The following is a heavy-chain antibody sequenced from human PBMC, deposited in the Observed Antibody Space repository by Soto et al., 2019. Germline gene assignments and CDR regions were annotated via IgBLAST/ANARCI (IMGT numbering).Heavy chain of an antibody. CDR2: INPNSGGT. Sequence: GASVKVSCKASGYTFTGYYMHWVRQAPGQGLEWMGWINPNSGGTNYAQKFQGRVTMTRDTSISTAYMELSRLRSDDTAVYYCARVILSYYDSSGHAPGFDYWGQGTLVTV. V-gene: IGHV1-2*02. D-gene: IGHD3-22*01. CDR1: GYTFTGYY. CDR3: ARVILSYYDSSGHAPGFDY. J-gene: IGHJ4*02.